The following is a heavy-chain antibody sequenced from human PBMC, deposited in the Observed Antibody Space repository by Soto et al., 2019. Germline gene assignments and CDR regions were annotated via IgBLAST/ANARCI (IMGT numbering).Heavy chain of an antibody. Sequence: GASVKVSCKASGFTFTTSGIHWVRQARGQGLEWMGWIVVGSGNTKYNQKFQERVTLTRDMATDTAYMDLRSLTSADTAIYYCAAVVPPSGILERLGLDPWGQGTMVTVYS. CDR2: IVVGSGNT. D-gene: IGHD3-3*01. J-gene: IGHJ5*02. CDR3: AAVVPPSGILERLGLDP. CDR1: GFTFTTSG. V-gene: IGHV1-58*02.